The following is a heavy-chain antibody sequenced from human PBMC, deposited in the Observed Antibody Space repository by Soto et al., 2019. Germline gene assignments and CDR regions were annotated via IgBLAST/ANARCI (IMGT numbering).Heavy chain of an antibody. CDR3: ASQNSGYDYWFDP. Sequence: SETLSLTCTVSGGSISSYYWSWIRQPPGKGLEWIGYIYYSGSTNYNPSLKSRVTISVDTSKNQFSLKLSSATAADTAVYYCASQNSGYDYWFDPWGQGTLVTVSS. V-gene: IGHV4-59*08. CDR2: IYYSGST. CDR1: GGSISSYY. J-gene: IGHJ5*02. D-gene: IGHD5-12*01.